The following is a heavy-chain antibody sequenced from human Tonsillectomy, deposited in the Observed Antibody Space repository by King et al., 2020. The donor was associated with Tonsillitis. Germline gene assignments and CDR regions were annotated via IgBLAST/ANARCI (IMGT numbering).Heavy chain of an antibody. CDR1: GYSFPSFW. CDR3: AADAGYSYGGDALDI. J-gene: IGHJ3*02. D-gene: IGHD5-18*01. Sequence: VQLVESGAEVKKPGESLKISCKGSGYSFPSFWIGWVRQMPGKGLEWMGIIYPSDSNTRYSPSFQGQVTISADNSISIAYLQWRNLKASATAMYYCAADAGYSYGGDALDIWGQGKMVTVSS. CDR2: IYPSDSNT. V-gene: IGHV5-51*01.